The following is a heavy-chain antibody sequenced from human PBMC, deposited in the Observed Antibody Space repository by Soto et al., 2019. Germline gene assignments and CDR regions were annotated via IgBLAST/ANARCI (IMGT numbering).Heavy chain of an antibody. V-gene: IGHV4-59*01. Sequence: KTSETLSLTCTVSGGSISSYYWSWIRQPPGKGLEWIGYIYYSGSTNYNPSLKSRVTISVDTSRNQFSLKLSSVTAADTAVYYCARDRLLDWLSDYYYYYGMDVCGQGTTVTVYS. CDR1: GGSISSYY. CDR2: IYYSGST. CDR3: ARDRLLDWLSDYYYYYGMDV. D-gene: IGHD3-3*01. J-gene: IGHJ6*02.